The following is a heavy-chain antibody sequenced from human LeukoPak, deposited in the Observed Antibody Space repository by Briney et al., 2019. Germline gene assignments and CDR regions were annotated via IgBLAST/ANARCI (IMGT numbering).Heavy chain of an antibody. V-gene: IGHV4-30-4*07. D-gene: IGHD6-13*01. CDR3: ATLDGFGSRPP. J-gene: IGHJ5*02. CDR2: IYYSGST. Sequence: SETLSLTCAVSGGSISSGGYSWSWIRQPPGKGLEWIGYIYYSGSTYYNPSLKSRVTISVDTSKNQFSLKLSSVTAADTAVYYCATLDGFGSRPPWGQGTLVTVSS. CDR1: GGSISSGGYS.